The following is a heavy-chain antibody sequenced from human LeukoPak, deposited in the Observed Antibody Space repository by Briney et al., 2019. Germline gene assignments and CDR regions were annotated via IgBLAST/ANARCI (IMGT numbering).Heavy chain of an antibody. D-gene: IGHD3-10*01. V-gene: IGHV4-34*01. J-gene: IGHJ1*01. CDR1: GESFTIYY. CDR2: INHSGST. Sequence: SETLSLTCAVYGESFTIYYWTWIRQPPGKGLEWIGEINHSGSTDYNPSLKSRVTISIDTSKNQFSLKLSSVTAADTAVYYCASSPRGTEYFHHWGQGTLVTVSS. CDR3: ASSPRGTEYFHH.